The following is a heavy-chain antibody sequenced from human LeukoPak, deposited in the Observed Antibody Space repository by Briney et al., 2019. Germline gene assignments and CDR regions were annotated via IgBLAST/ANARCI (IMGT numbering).Heavy chain of an antibody. Sequence: GGSLRLSCAASGFTFSSYAMSWVRQAPGKGLEWVANIKTDGSEKYYVDSVKGRFTISRDNAKNSLYLQMNSLRAEDTAVYYCARDSGDRTVDYWGQGTLVTVSS. V-gene: IGHV3-7*01. J-gene: IGHJ4*02. CDR1: GFTFSSYA. CDR3: ARDSGDRTVDY. CDR2: IKTDGSEK. D-gene: IGHD3-10*01.